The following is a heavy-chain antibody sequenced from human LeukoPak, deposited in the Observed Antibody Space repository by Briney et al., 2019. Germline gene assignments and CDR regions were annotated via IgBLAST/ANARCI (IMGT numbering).Heavy chain of an antibody. CDR1: DGSISSGSYY. CDR2: IYTSGST. D-gene: IGHD2-8*01. J-gene: IGHJ5*02. V-gene: IGHV4-61*02. CDR3: ARDHKWSRWFDP. Sequence: SQTLSLTCTVSDGSISSGSYYWSWIRQPAGKGLEWIGRIYTSGSTNYNPSLKSRVTISVDTSKNQFSLKLSSVTAADTAVYYCARDHKWSRWFDPWGQGTLVTVSS.